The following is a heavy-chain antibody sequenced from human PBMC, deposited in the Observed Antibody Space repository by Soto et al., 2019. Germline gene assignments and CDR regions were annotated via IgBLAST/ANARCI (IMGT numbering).Heavy chain of an antibody. CDR1: GGSISSYY. CDR3: ARVVEDYDSSGYYWFGAFDI. CDR2: IYYSGST. J-gene: IGHJ3*02. V-gene: IGHV4-59*01. Sequence: QVQLQESGPGLVKPSETLSLTCTVSGGSISSYYWSWIRQPPGKGLEWIGYIYYSGSTNYNPSLKRRVSISVDTSKNRFSLKLSPVAAADTAFYYGARVVEDYDSSGYYWFGAFDIWGQGTMVTVSS. D-gene: IGHD3-22*01.